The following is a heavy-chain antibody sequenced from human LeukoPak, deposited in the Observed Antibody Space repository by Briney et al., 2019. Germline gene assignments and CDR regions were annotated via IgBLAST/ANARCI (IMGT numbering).Heavy chain of an antibody. CDR2: IVPILGIA. D-gene: IGHD2-15*01. V-gene: IGHV1-69*04. Sequence: SVKVCCKASGGTFSSYTISWVRQAPGQGLEWMWRIVPILGIANYAQKFQGRVTITADKSTSTAYMELSSLRSEDTDVYYCARDRRCSGGSCYSEHYYYGMDVWGQGTTVTVSS. J-gene: IGHJ6*02. CDR3: ARDRRCSGGSCYSEHYYYGMDV. CDR1: GGTFSSYT.